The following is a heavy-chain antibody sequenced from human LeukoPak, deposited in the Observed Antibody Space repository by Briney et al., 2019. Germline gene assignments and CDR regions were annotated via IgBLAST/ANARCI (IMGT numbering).Heavy chain of an antibody. D-gene: IGHD4-23*01. V-gene: IGHV3-21*01. CDR1: GFTFSNYN. CDR3: ASPITHYGGRGGV. CDR2: ITSSSSYK. Sequence: GGSLRLSCAAPGFTFSNYNMNWVRQAPGKGLEWISSITSSSSYKFYADSVKGRFTISRDNAKNSLYLQMNSLRAEDTAVYYCASPITHYGGRGGVWGQGTLVTVSS. J-gene: IGHJ4*02.